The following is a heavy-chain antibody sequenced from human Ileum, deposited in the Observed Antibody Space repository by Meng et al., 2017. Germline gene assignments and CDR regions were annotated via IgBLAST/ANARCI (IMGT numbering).Heavy chain of an antibody. CDR1: GGSISSYY. J-gene: IGHJ4*02. D-gene: IGHD1-26*01. CDR3: ARHRDGGSYPLDY. Sequence: QVQLQESGPVMVKPSETLSLTCTVSGGSISSYYCCWILQPPGKGLEWIAYIHYSGSTNYNPSLKSRVTISVDTSKNQFSLKLTSVTAADTAVYYCARHRDGGSYPLDYWGQATLVTVSS. V-gene: IGHV4-59*08. CDR2: IHYSGST.